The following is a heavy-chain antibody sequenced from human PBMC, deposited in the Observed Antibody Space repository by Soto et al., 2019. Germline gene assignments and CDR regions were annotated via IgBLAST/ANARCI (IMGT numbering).Heavy chain of an antibody. D-gene: IGHD3-3*01. J-gene: IGHJ4*02. CDR2: ISGSGAAT. CDR3: AKVLYGVVTYFDS. CDR1: GFTFSSYG. Sequence: EVQLLESGGGLVQPGGSLRLSCASSGFTFSSYGMTWVRRPPGKGLELVSAISGSGAATYYADSVQGRFTISRDNSNNTLYLQMNSLRAEDTAVYSCAKVLYGVVTYFDSWGQGTLVTVSS. V-gene: IGHV3-23*01.